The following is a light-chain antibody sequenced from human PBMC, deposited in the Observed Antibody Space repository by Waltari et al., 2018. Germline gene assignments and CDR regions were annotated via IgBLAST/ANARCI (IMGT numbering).Light chain of an antibody. CDR3: QQYNDWPRT. CDR2: SAS. J-gene: IGKJ2*01. V-gene: IGKV3-15*01. CDR1: QRVSTN. Sequence: EIVMTQSPVTLSVSPGERATLSCRASQRVSTNLAWYRQRPGQAPRLLMYSASTRASGLPARFSGSGSGTEFTLTISSLHSEDFAVYDCQQYNDWPRTFGQGTKLEI.